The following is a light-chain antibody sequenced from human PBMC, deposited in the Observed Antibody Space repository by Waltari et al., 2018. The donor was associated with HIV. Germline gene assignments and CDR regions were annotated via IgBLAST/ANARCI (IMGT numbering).Light chain of an antibody. V-gene: IGLV1-44*01. CDR3: AAWDDSLRGV. J-gene: IGLJ2*01. CDR2: SNN. CDR1: SPNIGSNT. Sequence: QSVLTQPPSASGTPGQRVTISCSGSSPNIGSNTVNWYQQLPGTAPKLLIYSNNLRPSGVPDRFSGSRSGTSASLAISGLQSEDEAYYYCAAWDDSLRGVFGGGTKLTVL.